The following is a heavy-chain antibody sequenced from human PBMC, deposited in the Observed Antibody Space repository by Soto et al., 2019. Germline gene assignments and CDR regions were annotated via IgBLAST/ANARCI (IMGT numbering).Heavy chain of an antibody. CDR1: GYTFTNYA. D-gene: IGHD2-2*01. J-gene: IGHJ6*02. CDR3: ARVYCSTTTCYGYYAMDV. CDR2: INAGNGNT. Sequence: VASVKVSCKASGYTFTNYAMHWVRQAPGQRLEWMGWINAGNGNTKYSQKVQGRVTIIRDTSAGTAYMELSSLRSEDTAVYYCARVYCSTTTCYGYYAMDVWGQGTTVTVSS. V-gene: IGHV1-3*01.